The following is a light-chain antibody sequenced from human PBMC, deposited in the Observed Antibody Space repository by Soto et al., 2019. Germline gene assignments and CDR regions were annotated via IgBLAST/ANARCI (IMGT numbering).Light chain of an antibody. V-gene: IGLV1-51*01. CDR3: ETWDSSLSAYV. CDR2: ANN. CDR1: SSNIGNDY. Sequence: VLSQPPSVYAAPGQKVTISCSGSSSNIGNDYVSWYQQLPVIAPKLLIYANNQRPSGIPGRFSGSKSGTSATLGITGLQTGDEADYYCETWDSSLSAYVFRTGTKVTVL. J-gene: IGLJ1*01.